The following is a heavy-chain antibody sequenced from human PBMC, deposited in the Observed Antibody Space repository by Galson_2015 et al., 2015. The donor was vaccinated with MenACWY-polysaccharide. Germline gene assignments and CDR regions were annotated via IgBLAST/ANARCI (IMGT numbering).Heavy chain of an antibody. CDR2: MNPNSGNT. J-gene: IGHJ6*03. V-gene: IGHV1-8*01. Sequence: SVKVSCKASGYTFGSRDINWVRQATGQGLEWMGWMNPNSGNTGYAQKFKGRVTMTRNTSITTAYMELSSLRSEDTAVYHCARGSHYSYYYMDVWGKGTTVIVSS. CDR1: GYTFGSRD. CDR3: ARGSHYSYYYMDV.